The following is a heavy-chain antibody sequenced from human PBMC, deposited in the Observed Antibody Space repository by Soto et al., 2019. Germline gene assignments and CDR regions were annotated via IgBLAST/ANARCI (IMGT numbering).Heavy chain of an antibody. CDR2: INHSGST. CDR3: ARERGTMVRGVIIVYGMDV. CDR1: GGSFSGYY. Sequence: SETLSLTCAVYGGSFSGYYWSWIRQPPGKGLEWIGEINHSGSTNYNPSLKSRVTISVDTSKNQFSLKLSSVTAADTAVYYCARERGTMVRGVIIVYGMDVWGQGATVTVSS. V-gene: IGHV4-34*01. D-gene: IGHD3-10*01. J-gene: IGHJ6*02.